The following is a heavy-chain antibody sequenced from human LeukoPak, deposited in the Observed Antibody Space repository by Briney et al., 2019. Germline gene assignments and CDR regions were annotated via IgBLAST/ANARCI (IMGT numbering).Heavy chain of an antibody. CDR2: ISGSGGST. CDR3: AKDERELRYFDWSSGY. J-gene: IGHJ4*02. D-gene: IGHD3-9*01. Sequence: GGSLRLSCAASGFTFSSYAVSWVRQAPGKGLEWVSAISGSGGSTYYADSVKGRFTISRDNSKNTLYLQMNSLRAEDTAVYYCAKDERELRYFDWSSGYWGQGTLVTVSS. CDR1: GFTFSSYA. V-gene: IGHV3-23*01.